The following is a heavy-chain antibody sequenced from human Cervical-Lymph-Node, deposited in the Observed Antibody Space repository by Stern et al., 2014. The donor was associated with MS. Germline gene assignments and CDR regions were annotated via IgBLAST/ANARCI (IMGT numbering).Heavy chain of an antibody. V-gene: IGHV3-23*04. CDR3: AKDRLTMIVLVATS. CDR1: GFTFSSYA. CDR2: ISGSGGST. J-gene: IGHJ5*02. Sequence: VQLVESGGGLVQPGGSLRLPCAASGFTFSSYAMSWVRQAPGKGLGRVYGISGSGGSTYYAASVKGRFTISRDNSKNTLYLQMNSLRAEDTAVYYCAKDRLTMIVLVATSWGQGTLVTVSS. D-gene: IGHD3-22*01.